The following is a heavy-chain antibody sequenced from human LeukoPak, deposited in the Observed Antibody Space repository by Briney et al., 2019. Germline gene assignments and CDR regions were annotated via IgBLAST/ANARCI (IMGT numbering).Heavy chain of an antibody. Sequence: ASVKVSCKASGGTFSSYAISWVRQAPGQGLEWMGGIIPIFGTANYAQKFQGRVTITTDESTSTAYMELSSLRSEDTAVYYCATNWALDAFDTWGQGTMVTVSS. D-gene: IGHD7-27*01. CDR2: IIPIFGTA. V-gene: IGHV1-69*05. J-gene: IGHJ3*02. CDR1: GGTFSSYA. CDR3: ATNWALDAFDT.